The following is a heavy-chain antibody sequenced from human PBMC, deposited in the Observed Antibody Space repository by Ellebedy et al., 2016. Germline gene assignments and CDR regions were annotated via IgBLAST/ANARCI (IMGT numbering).Heavy chain of an antibody. D-gene: IGHD3-9*01. CDR3: ARDRRILTGAGGVLYQYYGMDV. CDR2: IYYSGST. J-gene: IGHJ6*02. V-gene: IGHV4-30-4*08. CDR1: GGSISSGGYY. Sequence: SETLSLXXTVSGGSISSGGYYWSWIRQHPGKGLEWIGYIYYSGSTYYNPSLKSRVTISVDTSKNQFSLKLSSVTAADTAVYYCARDRRILTGAGGVLYQYYGMDVWGQGTTVTVSS.